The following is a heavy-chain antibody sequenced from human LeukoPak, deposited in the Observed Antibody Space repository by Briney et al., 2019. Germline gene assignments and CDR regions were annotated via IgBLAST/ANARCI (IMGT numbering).Heavy chain of an antibody. CDR1: GFAFGSYG. Sequence: PGGSLRLSCASSGFAFGSYGMHWVRQAPGRGLEWVSFIRYDGSNKYYADSVKGRFTISRDNSENTLYLQMNSLRAEDTAVYYCARVGPPPPASSSPLFDYWGQRTLVTVSS. CDR2: IRYDGSNK. V-gene: IGHV3-30*02. D-gene: IGHD6-13*01. CDR3: ARVGPPPPASSSPLFDY. J-gene: IGHJ4*02.